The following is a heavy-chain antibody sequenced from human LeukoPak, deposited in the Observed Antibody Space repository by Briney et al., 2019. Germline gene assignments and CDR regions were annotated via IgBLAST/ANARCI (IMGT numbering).Heavy chain of an antibody. CDR1: GFTFSSYD. D-gene: IGHD1-26*01. V-gene: IGHV3-13*01. CDR3: ARERSGSYSRAFDI. J-gene: IGHJ3*02. Sequence: GGSLRLSCAASGFTFSSYDMHWVRQATGKGLEWVSYIGTAGDTYYPASAEGRFTISSENAKNSLYLQMNSLRRGATAVYYCARERSGSYSRAFDIWGQGTMVTVSS. CDR2: IGTAGDT.